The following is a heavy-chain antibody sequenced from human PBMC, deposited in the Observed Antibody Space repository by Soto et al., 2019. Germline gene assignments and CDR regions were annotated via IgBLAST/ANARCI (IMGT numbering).Heavy chain of an antibody. CDR3: ARQPGFTSDSHX. CDR1: GYTFSNFW. Sequence: GEALKISWRTSGYTFSNFWIGWVRQMPGKGLEWMVVVYPGDSSTRYSPSFQGKVTISADKSINNAYLQWNSLKASDSAIYYCARQPGFTSDSHXWGRGTLLTVSX. D-gene: IGHD4-4*01. CDR2: VYPGDSST. J-gene: IGHJ4*02. V-gene: IGHV5-51*01.